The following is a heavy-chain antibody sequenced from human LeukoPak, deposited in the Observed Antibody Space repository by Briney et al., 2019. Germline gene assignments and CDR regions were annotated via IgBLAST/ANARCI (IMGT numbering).Heavy chain of an antibody. J-gene: IGHJ3*02. CDR2: IRSYSSYI. D-gene: IGHD3-16*01. CDR3: ARGEDDAFGI. V-gene: IGHV3-21*01. Sequence: GGSLRLSCAASGFTFDTYNFNWVRQAPGKGLEWVASIRSYSSYIHYADSVKGRFTISRDNAKNSLYLQMNSLRAEDTAVYYCARGEDDAFGIWGQGTMVTVSS. CDR1: GFTFDTYN.